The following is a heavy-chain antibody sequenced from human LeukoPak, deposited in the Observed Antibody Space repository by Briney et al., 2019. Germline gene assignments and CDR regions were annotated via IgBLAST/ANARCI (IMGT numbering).Heavy chain of an antibody. D-gene: IGHD2/OR15-2a*01. V-gene: IGHV4-39*07. Sequence: SETLSLTCTVSGGSISSSSYYWGWIRQPPGKGLEWIGSIYYSGSTNYNPSLKSRVTISVDTSKNQFSLKLSSVTAADTAVYYCARVGDSTGAGYMDVWGKGTTVTISS. CDR2: IYYSGST. CDR3: ARVGDSTGAGYMDV. CDR1: GGSISSSSYY. J-gene: IGHJ6*03.